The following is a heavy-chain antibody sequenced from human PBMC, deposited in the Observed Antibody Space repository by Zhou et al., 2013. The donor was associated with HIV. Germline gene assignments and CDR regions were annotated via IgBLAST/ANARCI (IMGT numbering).Heavy chain of an antibody. V-gene: IGHV1-46*03. J-gene: IGHJ3*02. Sequence: QVQLVQSGAEMKKPGASVNISCKASGYPFTSYYIHWVRQAPGQGLEWMGLINPGIGSTYYAEKFQGRVTMTRDTSTNTVNMQLGTLTSEDTAVYYCNRGMQRWVNDAFDIWGQGTNGHRLF. CDR2: INPGIGST. D-gene: IGHD6-25*01. CDR3: NRGMQRWVNDAFDI. CDR1: GYPFTSYY.